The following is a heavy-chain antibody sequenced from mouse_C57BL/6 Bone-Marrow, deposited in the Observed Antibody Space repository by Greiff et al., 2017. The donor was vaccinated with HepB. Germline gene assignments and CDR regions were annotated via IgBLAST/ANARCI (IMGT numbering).Heavy chain of an antibody. J-gene: IGHJ3*01. V-gene: IGHV1-52*01. CDR3: ARGGNSAFAD. Sequence: QVQLQQPGAELVRPGSSVKLSCKASGYTFTSYWMHWVKQRPRQGLEWIGNIDPSDSETNYNQKFKDKATVTVDKSSSTAYMQLSSLTSEDSAVYYCARGGNSAFADWGQGTLVTVSA. D-gene: IGHD1-2*01. CDR1: GYTFTSYW. CDR2: IDPSDSET.